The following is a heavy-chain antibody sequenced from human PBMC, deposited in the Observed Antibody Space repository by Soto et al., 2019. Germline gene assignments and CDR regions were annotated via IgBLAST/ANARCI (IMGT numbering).Heavy chain of an antibody. D-gene: IGHD6-13*01. CDR3: ARERIAARHWFDP. V-gene: IGHV3-21*01. Sequence: EVQLVECGGGLVKPGGSLRLSCAASGFTFSSYSMNWVRQAPGKGLEWVSSISSSSSYIYYADSVKGRFTISRDNAKNSLYLQMNSLRAEDTAVYYCARERIAARHWFDPWGQGTLVTVSS. CDR1: GFTFSSYS. J-gene: IGHJ5*02. CDR2: ISSSSSYI.